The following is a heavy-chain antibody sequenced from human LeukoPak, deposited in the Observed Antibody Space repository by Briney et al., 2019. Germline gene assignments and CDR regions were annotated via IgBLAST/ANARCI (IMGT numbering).Heavy chain of an antibody. CDR3: AREAYCGGDCYSGFDY. J-gene: IGHJ4*02. Sequence: SETLSLTCTVSGGSISRGSYYWNWIRQPAGKGLEWIGRIYTSGSTNYKPSLKSRVTISVDTSKNQFSLKLSSVTAADTAVYYCAREAYCGGDCYSGFDYWGQGTLVTVSS. CDR2: IYTSGST. V-gene: IGHV4-61*02. D-gene: IGHD2-21*02. CDR1: GGSISRGSYY.